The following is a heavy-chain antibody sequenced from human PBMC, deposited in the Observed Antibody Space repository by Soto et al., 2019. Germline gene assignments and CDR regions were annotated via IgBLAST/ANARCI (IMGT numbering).Heavy chain of an antibody. D-gene: IGHD7-27*01. V-gene: IGHV3-23*01. CDR2: ISVGSGGST. CDR3: AIDHFTNFPVDD. CDR1: GGIFSTYA. J-gene: IGHJ4*02. Sequence: EVQLLESGGGLVQPGGSLRLSCAASGGIFSTYAMNWVRQAPGKRLEWVSGISVGSGGSTYYLDSVKGRFSISSDNSKNTVYLQMNSLRVEATAIYYCAIDHFTNFPVDDWGQGTLVTVSS.